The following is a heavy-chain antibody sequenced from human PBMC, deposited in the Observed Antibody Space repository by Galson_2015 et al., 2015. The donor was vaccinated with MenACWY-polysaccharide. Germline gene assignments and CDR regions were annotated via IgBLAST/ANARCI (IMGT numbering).Heavy chain of an antibody. CDR1: GSRFSHSG. Sequence: SLRLSCAASGSRFSHSGMHWVRQAPGKGLEWVAVIQYDGSKIVYADSVKGRFTISRDNSKHTLFLEMNSLGAEDTAVYYCARESSRVVFHAFDTWGQGTMVTVSS. V-gene: IGHV3-33*01. J-gene: IGHJ3*02. CDR3: ARESSRVVFHAFDT. CDR2: IQYDGSKI. D-gene: IGHD6-13*01.